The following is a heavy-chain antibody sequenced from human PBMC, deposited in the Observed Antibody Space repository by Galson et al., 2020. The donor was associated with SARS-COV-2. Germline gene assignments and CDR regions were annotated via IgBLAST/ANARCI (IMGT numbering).Heavy chain of an antibody. CDR3: AKEIGHSYYMDA. CDR1: GFRFNYYA. D-gene: IGHD2-21*01. CDR2: ISNSGGST. J-gene: IGHJ6*03. V-gene: IGHV3-23*01. Sequence: GESLKISCAASGFRFNYYAMSWVRQAPGTGLEWVSGISNSGGSTYYADSVKGRFTISRDNSESTLYLQMNSLRVEDTAVYYCAKEIGHSYYMDAWGKGTTVTVSS.